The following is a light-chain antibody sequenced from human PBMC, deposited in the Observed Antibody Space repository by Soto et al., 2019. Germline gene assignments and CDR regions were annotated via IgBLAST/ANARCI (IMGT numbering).Light chain of an antibody. CDR1: QSISSY. CDR2: AAS. Sequence: DIEMTQSPSSLSESVGDRVTNNCRASQSISSYLNWYQQKPGKAPKLLIYAASSLQSGVPSRFSGSGSGTDFTLTIISLQPEDFATYYCQQSYSTSITFGQGTRLAIK. V-gene: IGKV1-39*01. CDR3: QQSYSTSIT. J-gene: IGKJ5*01.